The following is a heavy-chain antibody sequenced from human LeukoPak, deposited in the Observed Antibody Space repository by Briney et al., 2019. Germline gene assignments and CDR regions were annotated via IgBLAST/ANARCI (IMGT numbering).Heavy chain of an antibody. CDR3: ARGAFSPHGSYYGH. Sequence: GGSLRLSCAVSGLTVRDNYLNWVRQTPGKGLECVSVLYSGGAAYYADSVKGRFTISRDTSKNTLSLQMNSLRVEDTALYYCARGAFSPHGSYYGHWGQGTLVTVSS. CDR1: GLTVRDNY. V-gene: IGHV3-53*01. CDR2: LYSGGAA. J-gene: IGHJ4*02. D-gene: IGHD1-26*01.